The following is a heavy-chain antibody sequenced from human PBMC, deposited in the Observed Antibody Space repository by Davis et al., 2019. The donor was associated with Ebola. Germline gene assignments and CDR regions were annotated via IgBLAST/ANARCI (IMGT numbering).Heavy chain of an antibody. CDR2: VNSAGTYT. J-gene: IGHJ4*02. CDR3: AKIEAYGSGNYFEY. V-gene: IGHV3-23*01. Sequence: GESLKISCAPSGFSFNNYAMSWARQAPGRGLEWVSAVNSAGTYTYYADSVKGRFTIFRDTSTVYLQMNSLRVEDTAVYYCAKIEAYGSGNYFEYWGQGTLVTISS. D-gene: IGHD3-10*01. CDR1: GFSFNNYA.